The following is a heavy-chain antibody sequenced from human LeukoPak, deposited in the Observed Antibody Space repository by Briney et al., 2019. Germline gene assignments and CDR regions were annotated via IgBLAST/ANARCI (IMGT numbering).Heavy chain of an antibody. Sequence: GGSLRLSCAASGFTFSSYAMNWVRQAPGKGLEWVSSIDSSSSHIYYADSVKGRFTISRDNTKSSLYLQMNSLRAEDMAVYYCARGYCGGDCYGDWGQGTLVTVSS. CDR3: ARGYCGGDCYGD. V-gene: IGHV3-21*01. CDR1: GFTFSSYA. D-gene: IGHD2-21*02. CDR2: IDSSSSHI. J-gene: IGHJ1*01.